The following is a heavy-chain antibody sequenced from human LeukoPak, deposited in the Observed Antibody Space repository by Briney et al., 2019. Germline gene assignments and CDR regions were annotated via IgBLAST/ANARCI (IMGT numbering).Heavy chain of an antibody. D-gene: IGHD2-21*02. CDR3: ARDCGGDCWGGMDV. Sequence: SETLSLTCDVSGGSISSYYWSWIRQPPGKGLEWIGYIYYSGSTNYNPSLKSRVTISVDTSKNQFSLKLSSVTAADTAVYYCARDCGGDCWGGMDVWGQGTTVTVSS. J-gene: IGHJ6*02. CDR1: GGSISSYY. CDR2: IYYSGST. V-gene: IGHV4-59*01.